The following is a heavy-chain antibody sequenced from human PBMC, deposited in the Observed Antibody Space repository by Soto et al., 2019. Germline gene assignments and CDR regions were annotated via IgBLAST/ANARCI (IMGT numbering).Heavy chain of an antibody. CDR1: GFTFSDYN. Sequence: EGSLRLFCAASGFTFSDYNFHCVRQPPGKGLEWVALISYDGSDKYYAASVKGRFTISRDNSKDTLFLQLNSLSAEDTALYYCARDGTPMVTLYTFGHWGQGRLVTVSS. J-gene: IGHJ4*02. CDR3: ARDGTPMVTLYTFGH. V-gene: IGHV3-30-3*01. CDR2: ISYDGSDK. D-gene: IGHD1-26*01.